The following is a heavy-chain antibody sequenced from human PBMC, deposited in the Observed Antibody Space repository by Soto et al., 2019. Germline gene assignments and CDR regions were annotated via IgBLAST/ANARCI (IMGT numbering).Heavy chain of an antibody. Sequence: GGSLRLSCAASGFTFSSYAMSWVRQAPGKGLEWVSAISGSGGSTYYADSVKGRFTISRDNSKNTLYLQMNSLRAEDTAVYYCAKDRDPYHYYGPGSSPAFDYCGQGPLVTVSS. V-gene: IGHV3-23*01. J-gene: IGHJ4*02. CDR1: GFTFSSYA. CDR3: AKDRDPYHYYGPGSSPAFDY. CDR2: ISGSGGST. D-gene: IGHD3-10*01.